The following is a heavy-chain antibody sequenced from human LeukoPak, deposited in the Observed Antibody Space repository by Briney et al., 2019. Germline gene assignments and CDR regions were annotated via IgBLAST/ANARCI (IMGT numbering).Heavy chain of an antibody. V-gene: IGHV1-2*02. CDR2: INPKSGST. J-gene: IGHJ5*02. D-gene: IGHD3-16*01. Sequence: ASVKVSCKASGYTFTDYFLHWVRQAPGQGLEWMGRINPKSGSTNYAQNFQGRVTMTRDTSTSTVYMEVNSLTSDDTAVYYCARGYEYGCFDGWGQGILVTVSS. CDR3: ARGYEYGCFDG. CDR1: GYTFTDYF.